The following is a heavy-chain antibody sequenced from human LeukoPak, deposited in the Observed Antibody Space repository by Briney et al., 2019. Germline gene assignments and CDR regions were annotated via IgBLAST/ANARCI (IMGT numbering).Heavy chain of an antibody. V-gene: IGHV1-18*01. J-gene: IGHJ6*02. CDR3: ARAQYGSGSYFGYYYYGMDV. CDR2: ISAYNGNT. CDR1: GYTFTSYG. D-gene: IGHD3-10*01. Sequence: ASVKVSCKASGYTFTSYGISWVRQAPGQGLEWMGWISAYNGNTNYAQKPQGRVTMTTDTSTSTAYMELRSLRSDDTAVYYCARAQYGSGSYFGYYYYGMDVWGQGTTVTVSS.